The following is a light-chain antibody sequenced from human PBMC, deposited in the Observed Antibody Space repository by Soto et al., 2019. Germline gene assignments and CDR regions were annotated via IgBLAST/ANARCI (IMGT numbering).Light chain of an antibody. CDR2: AAS. CDR3: QQRYSTLPWT. V-gene: IGKV1-39*01. CDR1: QSISSY. J-gene: IGKJ1*01. Sequence: DIPMTQSPSSLSASVGDRVTITCRASQSISSYLNWYQQKPGKAPKLLIYAASTLRSGVPSRFSGSGSGTDFTLTISSLQPEDFATYYCQQRYSTLPWTFGQGTKVEIK.